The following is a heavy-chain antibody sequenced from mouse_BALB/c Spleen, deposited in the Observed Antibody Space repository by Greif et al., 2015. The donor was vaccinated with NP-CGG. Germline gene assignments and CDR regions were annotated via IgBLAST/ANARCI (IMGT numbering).Heavy chain of an antibody. CDR3: TREDDGYYGY. D-gene: IGHD2-3*01. V-gene: IGHV5-6-4*01. CDR2: ISSGGSYT. J-gene: IGHJ2*01. Sequence: EVKLVESRGGLVKPGGSLKLSCAASGFTFSSYTMSWVRQTPEKRLEWVATISSGGSYTYYPDSVKGRFTISRDNAKNTLYLQMSSLKSVDTAMYYCTREDDGYYGYWGQGTTLTVSS. CDR1: GFTFSSYT.